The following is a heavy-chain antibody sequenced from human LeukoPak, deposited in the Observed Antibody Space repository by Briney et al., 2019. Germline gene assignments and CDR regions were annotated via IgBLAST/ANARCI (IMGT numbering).Heavy chain of an antibody. Sequence: GGSLRLSCAASGFTFSNYWMHWVRQAPGKGLVWVSRINSDGSTTSYVDSVEGRFTISRDNAKNTLYLEMNSLRAEDTAMYYCARSSGWYGWGQGTLVTVSS. CDR1: GFTFSNYW. J-gene: IGHJ4*02. D-gene: IGHD6-19*01. CDR3: ARSSGWYG. CDR2: INSDGSTT. V-gene: IGHV3-74*01.